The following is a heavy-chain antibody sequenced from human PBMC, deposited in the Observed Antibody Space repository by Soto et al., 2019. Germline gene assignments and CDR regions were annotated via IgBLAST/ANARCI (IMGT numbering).Heavy chain of an antibody. J-gene: IGHJ4*02. CDR1: GGSFSGYY. CDR3: ARGPRYSDY. D-gene: IGHD1-1*01. V-gene: IGHV4-34*01. CDR2: INHSGGT. Sequence: SETLSLTCAVYGGSFSGYYWSWIRQPPGKGLEWVGEINHSGGTTYNPSLKSRGTISVDTSKNQFSLKLSSVTAADTAVYYCARGPRYSDYWGQGTLVTVSS.